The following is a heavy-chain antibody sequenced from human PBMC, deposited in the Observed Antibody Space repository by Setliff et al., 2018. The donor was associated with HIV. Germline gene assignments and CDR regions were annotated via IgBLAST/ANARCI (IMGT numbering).Heavy chain of an antibody. J-gene: IGHJ4*02. D-gene: IGHD6-13*01. Sequence: PSETLSLTCTVSYGSISGHYWTWIRQPPGKGLEWIGYIHHSGGNQYNPSLMSQLTMSVDSSKNQFSLSLSSVTAADTAVYYCARLPDINSWPFDYWARGTLVTVSS. CDR2: IHHSGGN. CDR1: YGSISGHY. CDR3: ARLPDINSWPFDY. V-gene: IGHV4-59*11.